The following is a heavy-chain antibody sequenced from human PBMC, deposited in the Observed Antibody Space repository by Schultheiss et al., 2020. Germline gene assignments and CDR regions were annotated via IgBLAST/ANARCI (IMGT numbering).Heavy chain of an antibody. CDR1: GFTFSGYG. J-gene: IGHJ4*02. CDR3: ARGRSRPAAIY. Sequence: GGSLRLSCAASGFTFSGYGMHWVRQAPGKGLEWVAVISYDGSNKYYEDSVKGRFTISRDNSKNTLYLQMNSLRAEDTAVYYCARGRSRPAAIYWGQGTQVTVS. D-gene: IGHD2-2*02. CDR2: ISYDGSNK. V-gene: IGHV3-30*03.